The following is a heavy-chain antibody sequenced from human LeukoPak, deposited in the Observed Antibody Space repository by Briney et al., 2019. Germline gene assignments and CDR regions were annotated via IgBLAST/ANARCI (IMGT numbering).Heavy chain of an antibody. D-gene: IGHD5-12*01. CDR1: GFTFSSYS. Sequence: PGGSLRLSCAASGFTFSSYSMNWVRQAPGKGLEWVSSISSSSSYIYYADSVKGRFTISRDNAKNSLYLQMNSLRAEDTAVYYCASATMPRYYYYYYYMDVWGKRTTVTISS. V-gene: IGHV3-21*01. J-gene: IGHJ6*03. CDR3: ASATMPRYYYYYYYMDV. CDR2: ISSSSSYI.